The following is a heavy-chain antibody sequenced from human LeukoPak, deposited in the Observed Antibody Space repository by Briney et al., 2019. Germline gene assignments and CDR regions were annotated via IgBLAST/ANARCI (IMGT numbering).Heavy chain of an antibody. CDR2: IRYDGSDK. CDR1: GFTLRGYG. J-gene: IGHJ4*02. CDR3: AKDIDGWDTAMVYGY. Sequence: GGSLRLSCAASGFTLRGYGMHWVRQAPGKGLEWVAFIRYDGSDKSYADSVKGRFTISRDNSKNTLYLQMNSLRAEDTAIYYCAKDIDGWDTAMVYGYWGQGTLVTVSS. D-gene: IGHD5-18*01. V-gene: IGHV3-30*02.